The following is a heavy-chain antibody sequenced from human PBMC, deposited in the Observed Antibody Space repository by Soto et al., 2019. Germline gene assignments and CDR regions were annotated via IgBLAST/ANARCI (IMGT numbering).Heavy chain of an antibody. Sequence: QVQLVDSGGGVVQPGRSLRLSCAASGFTFTNYGMHWVRQAPGKGLEWVAFISYDGCNKYYADSVKGRFTISRDNSENTLYLQMNSLRAEATAVYYCANESRGGNSRGHFDYWGQGTLVTVSS. CDR3: ANESRGGNSRGHFDY. J-gene: IGHJ4*02. V-gene: IGHV3-30*18. CDR2: ISYDGCNK. D-gene: IGHD2-21*02. CDR1: GFTFTNYG.